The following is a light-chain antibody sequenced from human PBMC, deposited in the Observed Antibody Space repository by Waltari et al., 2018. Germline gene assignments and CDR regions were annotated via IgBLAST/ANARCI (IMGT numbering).Light chain of an antibody. Sequence: DIVMTQSPDSLAVSLGERATFNCKSSQSVLYSSNNKNYLAWYQQKPGQPPPLLLYWASTRDSGVPDRFSGSGSGTDFTLTINSLQAEDVAVYYCQQYYSIPITFGQGTRLEIK. CDR1: QSVLYSSNNKNY. J-gene: IGKJ5*01. CDR3: QQYYSIPIT. CDR2: WAS. V-gene: IGKV4-1*01.